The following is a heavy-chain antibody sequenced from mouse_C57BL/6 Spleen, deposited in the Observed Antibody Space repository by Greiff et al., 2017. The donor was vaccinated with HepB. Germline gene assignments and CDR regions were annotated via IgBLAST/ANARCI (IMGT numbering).Heavy chain of an antibody. D-gene: IGHD2-4*01. CDR2: IDPSDSYT. J-gene: IGHJ3*01. CDR1: GYTFTSYW. CDR3: ARSYDDDVPWFAY. V-gene: IGHV1-50*01. Sequence: QVQLQQPGAELVKPGASVKLSCKASGYTFTSYWMQWVKQRPGQGLEWIGEIDPSDSYTNYNQKFKGKATLTVDTSSSTAYMQLSSLTSEDSAVYYCARSYDDDVPWFAYWGQGTLVTVSA.